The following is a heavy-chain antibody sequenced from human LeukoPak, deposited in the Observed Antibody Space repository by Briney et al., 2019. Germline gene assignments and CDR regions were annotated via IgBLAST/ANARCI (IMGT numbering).Heavy chain of an antibody. J-gene: IGHJ6*02. Sequence: GGSLRLSCAASGFTFSSYEMNWVRQAPGKGLEWVSYISSSGSTIYYADSVKGRFTISRDNAENSLSLQMNSLRAEDTAVYYCARPADHYYYGMDVWGQGTTVTVSS. CDR3: ARPADHYYYGMDV. V-gene: IGHV3-48*03. CDR1: GFTFSSYE. CDR2: ISSSGSTI.